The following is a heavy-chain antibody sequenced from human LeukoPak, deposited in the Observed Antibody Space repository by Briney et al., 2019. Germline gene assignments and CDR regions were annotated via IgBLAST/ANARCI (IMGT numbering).Heavy chain of an antibody. D-gene: IGHD6-19*01. Sequence: PGGSLRLSCAASGFSFSLYAMNWVRQAPGKGLEWVSTIIETGASPYYADSVRGRFTVSRDSSKNMFYLQMNSLRAEDTAIYYCARRGAGCGGLDYWGQGTLVTVSS. CDR2: IIETGASP. V-gene: IGHV3-23*01. CDR1: GFSFSLYA. CDR3: ARRGAGCGGLDY. J-gene: IGHJ4*02.